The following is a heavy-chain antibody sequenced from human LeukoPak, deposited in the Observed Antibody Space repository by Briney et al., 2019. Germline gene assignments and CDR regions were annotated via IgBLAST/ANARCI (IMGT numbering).Heavy chain of an antibody. CDR3: ARDPTSYGGNSAFDI. Sequence: GGSLRLSCAASGFTFSSYSMNWVRQAPGKGLEWVAVISYDGSNKYYADSVKGRFTISRDNSKNTLYLQMNSLRAEDTAVYYCARDPTSYGGNSAFDIWGQGTMVTVSS. CDR1: GFTFSSYS. D-gene: IGHD4-23*01. J-gene: IGHJ3*02. V-gene: IGHV3-30*03. CDR2: ISYDGSNK.